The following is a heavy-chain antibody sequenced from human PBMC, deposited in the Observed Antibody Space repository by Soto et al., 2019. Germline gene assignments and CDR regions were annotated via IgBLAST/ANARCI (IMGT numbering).Heavy chain of an antibody. D-gene: IGHD3-10*01. CDR1: GGTFIGHT. V-gene: IGHV1-69*01. CDR2: ITPIFGAS. J-gene: IGHJ4*02. CDR3: TRLRPPTSRATVTMVWGVINGYCAY. Sequence: QVQLVQSGAEVKKPGSSIKVSCKASGGTFIGHTFTWVRQAPGQGLEWMGGITPIFGASNYSQNFQGRVTITAHESTSIVYMEMSSLRYEDTAVYDCTRLRPPTSRATVTMVWGVINGYCAYLGQGTPVTISS.